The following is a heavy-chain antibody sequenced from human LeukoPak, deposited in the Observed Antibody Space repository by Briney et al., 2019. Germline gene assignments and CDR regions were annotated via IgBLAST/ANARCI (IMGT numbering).Heavy chain of an antibody. Sequence: GRSLRLSCAASGFTFSSYAMHWVRQAPGKGLERVAVISYDGSNKYYADSVKGRFTISRDNSKNTLYLQMNSLRAEDTAVYYCARGYGSFDYWGQGTLVTVPS. CDR1: GFTFSSYA. V-gene: IGHV3-30*04. CDR3: ARGYGSFDY. D-gene: IGHD4-17*01. CDR2: ISYDGSNK. J-gene: IGHJ4*02.